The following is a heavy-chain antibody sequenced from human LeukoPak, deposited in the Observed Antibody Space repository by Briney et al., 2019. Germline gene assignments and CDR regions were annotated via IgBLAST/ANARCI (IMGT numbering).Heavy chain of an antibody. D-gene: IGHD2-15*01. J-gene: IGHJ4*02. V-gene: IGHV6-1*01. CDR3: ARAAGYCSGGSCREAFDY. Sequence: SQTLSLTCALSGDSVSSNSAAWNWIRQSPSRGLEWLGRTYYRSKWYNDYAVSVKSRITINPDTSKNQFSLQLNSVTPEDTAVYYCARAAGYCSGGSCREAFDYWGQGTLVTVSS. CDR2: TYYRSKWYN. CDR1: GDSVSSNSAA.